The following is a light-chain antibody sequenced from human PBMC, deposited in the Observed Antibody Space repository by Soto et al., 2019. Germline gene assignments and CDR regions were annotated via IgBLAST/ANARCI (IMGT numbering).Light chain of an antibody. J-gene: IGLJ3*02. V-gene: IGLV2-14*01. CDR3: SSYTTKDTLL. Sequence: QSVLTQPASVSGSPGQSVTISCTGTSSDVGVYNHVSWYHQNPGKAPKLIIYEVTDRPSGISTRFPGSKSENTASLAVSGLKPEDEADYYCSSYTTKDTLLFGEGTKLT. CDR2: EVT. CDR1: SSDVGVYNH.